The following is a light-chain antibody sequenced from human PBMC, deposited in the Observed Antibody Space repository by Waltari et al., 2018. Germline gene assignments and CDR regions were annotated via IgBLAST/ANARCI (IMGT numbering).Light chain of an antibody. CDR1: QSVNSN. CDR3: QHYNNWLT. Sequence: ETVMTQSPATLSVSPGERATLSCRASQSVNSNLAWYQHKPGQAPRLLIYGASTRATGIPARFSASGSGTEFTLTISSLQSEDFAVYYCQHYNNWLTFGGGTKVEIK. V-gene: IGKV3-15*01. J-gene: IGKJ4*01. CDR2: GAS.